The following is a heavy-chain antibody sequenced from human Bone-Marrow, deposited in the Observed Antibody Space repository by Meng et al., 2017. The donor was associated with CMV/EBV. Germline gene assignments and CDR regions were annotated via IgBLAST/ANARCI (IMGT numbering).Heavy chain of an antibody. V-gene: IGHV3-21*01. J-gene: IGHJ3*01. Sequence: GESLKISCAASGFMFNTYSMNWVRQAPGKGLEWVSSIDSSSNYRHYADSVEGRFTISRDNAKNSLYLQINSLRAEDTAVYHCAKHYSRTVADAFDVWGQGTMVTVSS. D-gene: IGHD1-26*01. CDR3: AKHYSRTVADAFDV. CDR2: IDSSSNYR. CDR1: GFMFNTYS.